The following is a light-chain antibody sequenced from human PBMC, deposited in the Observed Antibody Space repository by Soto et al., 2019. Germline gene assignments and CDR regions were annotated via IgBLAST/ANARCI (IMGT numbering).Light chain of an antibody. CDR3: QQYNNWPPWT. CDR1: QSVSSN. V-gene: IGKV3-15*01. CDR2: GAS. J-gene: IGKJ1*01. Sequence: EIVMTQSPATLSVSPGARAALSCRASQSVSSNLAWYQQKPGQAPRLLIYGASTRATGIQARFSGSGSGTEFTLTISSLQSEDWAVYYCQQYNNWPPWTFGQGTKV.